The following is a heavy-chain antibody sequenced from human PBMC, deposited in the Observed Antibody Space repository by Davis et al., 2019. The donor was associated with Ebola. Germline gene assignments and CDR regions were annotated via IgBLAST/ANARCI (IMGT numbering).Heavy chain of an antibody. V-gene: IGHV4-59*12. CDR3: ARGRVRDYGMDV. Sequence: PSETLSLTCTVSGGSISSYYWSWIRQPPGKGLEWIGYIYYSGSTNYNPSLKSRVTISVDTSKNQFSLKLSSVTAADTAVYYCARGRVRDYGMDVWGQGTTVTVSS. J-gene: IGHJ6*02. CDR2: IYYSGST. D-gene: IGHD3-3*01. CDR1: GGSISSYY.